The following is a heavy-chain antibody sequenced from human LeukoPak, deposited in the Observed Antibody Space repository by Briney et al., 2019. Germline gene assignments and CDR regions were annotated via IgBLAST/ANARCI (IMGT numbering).Heavy chain of an antibody. CDR3: ARSSSWFPSYFAY. CDR2: ISGSGSTI. CDR1: GFTFSDYY. Sequence: KSGGSLRLSCAASGFTFSDYYMSWIRQAPGKGLEWVSYISGSGSTIYYADSVKGRFTISRDNAKNSLYLQMNSLRAEDTAVYYCARSSSWFPSYFAYWGQGTLVTVSS. D-gene: IGHD6-13*01. V-gene: IGHV3-11*01. J-gene: IGHJ4*02.